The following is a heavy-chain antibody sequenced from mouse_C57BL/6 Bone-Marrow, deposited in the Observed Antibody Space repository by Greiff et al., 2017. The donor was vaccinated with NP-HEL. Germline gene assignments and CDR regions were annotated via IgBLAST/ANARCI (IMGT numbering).Heavy chain of an antibody. Sequence: QVQLKQSGAELVKPGASVKMSCTASGYTFTNYSIAWMKQNHGKSLEWIGNFHPYNDDTKYNEKFKGKSTLTVDKSFSTVYMELSRLTSDDSAVSYGAMWSSNYGYFDVWGKGTTVTVSS. D-gene: IGHD1-1*01. J-gene: IGHJ1*03. V-gene: IGHV1-47*01. CDR1: GYTFTNYS. CDR3: AMWSSNYGYFDV. CDR2: FHPYNDDT.